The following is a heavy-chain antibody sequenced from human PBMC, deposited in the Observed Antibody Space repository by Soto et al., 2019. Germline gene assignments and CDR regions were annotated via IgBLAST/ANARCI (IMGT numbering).Heavy chain of an antibody. CDR2: INHSGST. V-gene: IGHV4-34*01. J-gene: IGHJ5*02. D-gene: IGHD3-22*01. Sequence: SETLSLTCAVYGGSFSGYYWSWIRQPPGKGLEWIGEINHSGSTNYNPSLKSRVTISVDKSKNQFSLKLSSVTAADTPVYYFARVRVVVITTSGWFDPWGQGTLVTVSS. CDR3: ARVRVVVITTSGWFDP. CDR1: GGSFSGYY.